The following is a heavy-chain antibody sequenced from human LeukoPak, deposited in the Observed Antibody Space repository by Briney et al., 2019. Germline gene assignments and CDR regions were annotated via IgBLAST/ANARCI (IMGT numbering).Heavy chain of an antibody. CDR2: IYNSGST. J-gene: IGHJ5*02. CDR3: ARLVSIAAAGTEGWFDP. CDR1: GGSIYSYY. V-gene: IGHV4-59*01. Sequence: SETLSLTCTVSGGSIYSYYWSWIRQPPGKGLEGIGYIYNSGSTNYNPSLKSRVTISVDTSKNQFSLKLSSVTAADTAVYYCARLVSIAAAGTEGWFDPWGQGTLVTVSS. D-gene: IGHD6-13*01.